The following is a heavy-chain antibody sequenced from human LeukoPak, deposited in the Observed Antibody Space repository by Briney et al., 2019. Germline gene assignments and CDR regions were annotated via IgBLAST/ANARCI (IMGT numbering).Heavy chain of an antibody. CDR1: GYTFTSYG. J-gene: IGHJ4*02. CDR3: ARLRAVRAFWTGPTFFHY. CDR2: ISAYNGNT. D-gene: IGHD3/OR15-3a*01. Sequence: GASVKVSCKASGYTFTSYGISWVRQAPGQGLEWMGWISAYNGNTNYAQKLQGRVTMTSDTSASTAYMELSSLRSDDTAVCYCARLRAVRAFWTGPTFFHYWGQRPLLTLSS. V-gene: IGHV1-18*01.